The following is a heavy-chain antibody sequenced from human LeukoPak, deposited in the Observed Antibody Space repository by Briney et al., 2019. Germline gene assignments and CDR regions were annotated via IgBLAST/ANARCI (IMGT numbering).Heavy chain of an antibody. V-gene: IGHV4-38-2*02. D-gene: IGHD3-16*01. CDR3: AREDYVWGSFDY. J-gene: IGHJ4*02. CDR1: GYSISSGYY. Sequence: SETLSLTCTVSGYSISSGYYWGWIRQPPGKGLEWIGEINHSGSTNYNPSLKSRVTISVDTSKNQFSLKLSSVTAADTAVYYCAREDYVWGSFDYWGQGTLVTVSS. CDR2: INHSGST.